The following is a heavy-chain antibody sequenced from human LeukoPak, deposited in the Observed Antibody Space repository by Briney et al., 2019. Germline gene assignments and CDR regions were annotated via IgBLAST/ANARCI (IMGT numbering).Heavy chain of an antibody. CDR3: ARFPPRYCSGGSCYGSIDY. Sequence: GASLQISCRGSGSRFTSYWIGWVRQLPGKGLEWMGIIYPGDSDTRYSPSFQGQVTISADKSISTAYLQWSSQKASDTAMYYCARFPPRYCSGGSCYGSIDYWGQGTLVTVSS. CDR1: GSRFTSYW. J-gene: IGHJ4*02. CDR2: IYPGDSDT. D-gene: IGHD2-15*01. V-gene: IGHV5-51*01.